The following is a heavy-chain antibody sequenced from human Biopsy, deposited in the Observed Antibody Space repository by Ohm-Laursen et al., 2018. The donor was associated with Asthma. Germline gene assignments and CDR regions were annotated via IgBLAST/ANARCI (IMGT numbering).Heavy chain of an antibody. CDR2: VYYSGST. Sequence: TLSLTWTVSGGSINNFYWSWIRQPPGKGLESIGHVYYSGSTNYNPSLKSRVTISIDASKNQFSLNLTSVTAADTAVYYCARGVDRVTGLLDHFDSWGQGTLVTVSS. CDR3: ARGVDRVTGLLDHFDS. D-gene: IGHD2-21*02. J-gene: IGHJ4*02. CDR1: GGSINNFY. V-gene: IGHV4-59*01.